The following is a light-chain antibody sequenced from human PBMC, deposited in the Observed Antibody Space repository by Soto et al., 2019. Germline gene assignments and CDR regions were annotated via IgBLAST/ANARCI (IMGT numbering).Light chain of an antibody. Sequence: QSVLTQPASVSGSPGQSITISCTGTASDVGGYNFVSWYQKHPGKAPKLIIYGVSDRASGVSNRFSGSKSGNTASLTISGLQAEDEGDYYCCSYSSGTTPWVFGTGTKVTVL. CDR1: ASDVGGYNF. V-gene: IGLV2-14*03. CDR2: GVS. CDR3: CSYSSGTTPWV. J-gene: IGLJ1*01.